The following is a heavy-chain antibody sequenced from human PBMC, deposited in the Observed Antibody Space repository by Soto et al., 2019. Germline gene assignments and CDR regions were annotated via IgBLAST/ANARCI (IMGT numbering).Heavy chain of an antibody. V-gene: IGHV1-18*01. J-gene: IGHJ6*02. CDR3: ARGGVGAAGGMDV. Sequence: GASVKVSCKASGYTFTSYGISWVRQAPGQGLEWMGRIIANNGNTNYAQKFQGRVTINTDRSTSTVDMELSGLTSEDTAVYYCARGGVGAAGGMDVWGQGTTVSVSS. D-gene: IGHD1-26*01. CDR2: IIANNGNT. CDR1: GYTFTSYG.